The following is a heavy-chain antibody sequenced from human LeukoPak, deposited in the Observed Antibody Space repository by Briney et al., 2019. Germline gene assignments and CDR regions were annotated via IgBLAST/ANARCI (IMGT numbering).Heavy chain of an antibody. D-gene: IGHD3-3*01. CDR3: ARGNYDFWSGYYTPGYYYGMDV. V-gene: IGHV4-4*07. Sequence: SETLSLTCTVSGGSISSYYWSWIRQPAGKGLEWIGRIYTSGSTNYNPSLKSRVTISVDTSKNQFSLKLSSVTAADTAVYYCARGNYDFWSGYYTPGYYYGMDVWGQGTTVTVSS. J-gene: IGHJ6*02. CDR2: IYTSGST. CDR1: GGSISSYY.